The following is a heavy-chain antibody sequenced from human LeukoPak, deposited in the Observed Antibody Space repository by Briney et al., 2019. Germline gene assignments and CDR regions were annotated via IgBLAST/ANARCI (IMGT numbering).Heavy chain of an antibody. CDR2: ISYDGSHN. V-gene: IGHV3-30*18. CDR1: GFTFSSYG. J-gene: IGHJ4*02. D-gene: IGHD6-13*01. CDR3: AKKGAVGIAAAAFDC. Sequence: GGSLRLSCAASGFTFSSYGMHWVRQAPGKGLEWVAFISYDGSHNYYADSVKGRFTISRDNSKNTLYLQMNSLRAEDTAVYYCAKKGAVGIAAAAFDCWGQGTLVTVSS.